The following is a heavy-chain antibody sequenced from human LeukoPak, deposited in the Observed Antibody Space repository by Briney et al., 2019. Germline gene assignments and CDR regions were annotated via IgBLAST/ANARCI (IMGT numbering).Heavy chain of an antibody. CDR3: ANGGTYSSGP. D-gene: IGHD3-22*01. CDR2: IKQDGSEK. J-gene: IGHJ5*02. V-gene: IGHV3-7*01. CDR1: GFTFSTYW. Sequence: GGSLRLSCAVSGFTFSTYWMSWVRQAPGKGLEWVANIKQDGSEKYYVDSVKGRFTISRDNAKNSLFLQINSLRAEDTAVYYCANGGTYSSGPWGQGTLVTVSS.